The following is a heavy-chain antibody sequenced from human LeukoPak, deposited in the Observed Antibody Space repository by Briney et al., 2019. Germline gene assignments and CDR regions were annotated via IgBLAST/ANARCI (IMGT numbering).Heavy chain of an antibody. V-gene: IGHV4-59*01. CDR2: IYYSGST. Sequence: SETLSLTCTVSGGSISSYYWSWIRQPPGKGLEWIGYIYYSGSTNYNPSLKSRVTISVDTSKNQFSLKLSSVTAADTAVYYCARGLNLSHSSGWYRSSIWFDPWGQGTLVTVSS. CDR3: ARGLNLSHSSGWYRSSIWFDP. J-gene: IGHJ5*02. CDR1: GGSISSYY. D-gene: IGHD6-13*01.